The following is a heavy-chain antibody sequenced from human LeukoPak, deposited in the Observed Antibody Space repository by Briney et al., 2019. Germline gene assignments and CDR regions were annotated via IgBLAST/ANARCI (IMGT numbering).Heavy chain of an antibody. CDR3: ARGVFDFWGQLYYFDY. V-gene: IGHV4-30-4*08. J-gene: IGHJ4*02. CDR1: GGSISSGDYY. Sequence: PSETLSLTCTVSGGSISSGDYYWSWIRQPPGKGLEWIGYIYYSGSTYYNPSLKSRVTISVDTSKNQFSLKLSSVTAADTAVYYCARGVFDFWGQLYYFDYWGQGTLVTVSS. D-gene: IGHD3-3*01. CDR2: IYYSGST.